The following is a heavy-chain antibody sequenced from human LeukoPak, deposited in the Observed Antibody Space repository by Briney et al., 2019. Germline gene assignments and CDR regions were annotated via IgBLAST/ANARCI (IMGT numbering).Heavy chain of an antibody. CDR2: ISYDGSDK. J-gene: IGHJ6*02. Sequence: PGGSLRLSCAASTFALSRYAMHWVRQAPGRGLEWVGVISYDGSDKFYADSVKGRFTISRDNSKNTLYLQMNSLRPEDTAVYYCARGGTEIYYYYYGMDVWGRGTTATVSS. V-gene: IGHV3-30*04. CDR1: TFALSRYA. CDR3: ARGGTEIYYYYYGMDV. D-gene: IGHD5-24*01.